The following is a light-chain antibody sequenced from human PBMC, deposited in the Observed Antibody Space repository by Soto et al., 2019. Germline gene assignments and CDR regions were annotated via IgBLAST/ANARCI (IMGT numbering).Light chain of an antibody. CDR3: QQSYSTPPVT. CDR2: AVF. V-gene: IGKV1-39*01. CDR1: QNISSY. Sequence: DIQMTQSPSSLSTSVGDRVTITCRASQNISSYLNWYQQKPGKAPKLLTYAVFSLQSGVPSRFSGGGSWTDFTLTISSLQPEDFATYYCQQSYSTPPVTFGQGTRLEIK. J-gene: IGKJ5*01.